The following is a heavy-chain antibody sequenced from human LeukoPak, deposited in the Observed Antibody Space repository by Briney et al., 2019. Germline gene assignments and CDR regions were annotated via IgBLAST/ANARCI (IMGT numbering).Heavy chain of an antibody. V-gene: IGHV5-51*01. Sequence: GESLKISCKGSGYSFTSYWIGWVRQMPGKGLEWMGIIYPGDSDTRYSPSFQGQVTISADKSISTAYLQWSSLKASDTAMYYCARFSSSMSLDYYYYGMDVWGQGTTVTVSS. J-gene: IGHJ6*02. CDR2: IYPGDSDT. CDR1: GYSFTSYW. CDR3: ARFSSSMSLDYYYYGMDV. D-gene: IGHD6-6*01.